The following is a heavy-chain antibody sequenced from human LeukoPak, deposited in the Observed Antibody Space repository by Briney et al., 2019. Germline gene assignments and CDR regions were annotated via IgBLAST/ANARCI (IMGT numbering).Heavy chain of an antibody. J-gene: IGHJ5*02. Sequence: SETLSLTCAVYGGSFSGYYWSWIRQPPGKGLEWIGEINHSGSTNYNPSLKSRVTISVDTSKDQFSLKLSSVTAADTAVYYCASLPVRVVVPAAPWGQGTLVTVSS. D-gene: IGHD2-2*01. CDR3: ASLPVRVVVPAAP. V-gene: IGHV4-34*01. CDR2: INHSGST. CDR1: GGSFSGYY.